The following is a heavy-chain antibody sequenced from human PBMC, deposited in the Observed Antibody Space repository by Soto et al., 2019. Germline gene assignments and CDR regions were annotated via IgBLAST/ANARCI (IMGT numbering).Heavy chain of an antibody. V-gene: IGHV4-34*01. CDR1: GGSFSGYY. J-gene: IGHJ4*02. CDR3: AASYYHYSESSGHYYV. Sequence: SGTLSLTCAVYGGSFSGYYWSWIRQPPGKGLEWIGEINHSGSTNYNPSLKSRVTISVDTSKNQFSLKMSSVTAADTAVYYCAASYYHYSESSGHYYVWGQGTLVTVS. D-gene: IGHD3-22*01. CDR2: INHSGST.